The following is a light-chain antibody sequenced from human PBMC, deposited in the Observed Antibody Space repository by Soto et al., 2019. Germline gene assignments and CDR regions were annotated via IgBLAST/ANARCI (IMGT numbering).Light chain of an antibody. V-gene: IGLV2-14*01. J-gene: IGLJ2*01. CDR2: EVS. CDR1: TSDVGGYNY. Sequence: QSALTQPASVSGSPGQSITISCTGTTSDVGGYNYVSWYQQHPGKAPKLMISEVSKRPPGVANRFSGSKSGNTASLTISGLQAEDEADYYCCSYTSSSTTVVFGGGTKLTVL. CDR3: CSYTSSSTTVV.